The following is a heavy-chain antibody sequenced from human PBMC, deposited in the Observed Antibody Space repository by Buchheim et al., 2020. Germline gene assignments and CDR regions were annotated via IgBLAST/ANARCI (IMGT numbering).Heavy chain of an antibody. CDR2: IHYRGNS. V-gene: IGHV4-30-4*08. Sequence: QVQLQESGPGLVKPSETLSLTCSVSGVSISSGDDYWSWIHQPPGKGLEWIGYIHYRGNSFYNSSLKSRITMSLDTSKNQFSLRLSSVTAADTAVYYCARALDAPMVRYFDYWGQGTL. CDR1: GVSISSGDDY. CDR3: ARALDAPMVRYFDY. J-gene: IGHJ4*02. D-gene: IGHD5-18*01.